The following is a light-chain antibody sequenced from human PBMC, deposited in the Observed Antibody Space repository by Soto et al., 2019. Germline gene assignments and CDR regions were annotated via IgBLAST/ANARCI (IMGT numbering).Light chain of an antibody. CDR3: QQSYSTPYT. Sequence: DIQMTQSPSSLSASVGDRVTITCRASQSISSYLNWYQQKPGKAPKLLIYAASSLQSGVPSRFSGAGSGTDFTLTINSLQPEDFATYYCQQSYSTPYTFGQGTKL. CDR1: QSISSY. V-gene: IGKV1-39*01. CDR2: AAS. J-gene: IGKJ2*01.